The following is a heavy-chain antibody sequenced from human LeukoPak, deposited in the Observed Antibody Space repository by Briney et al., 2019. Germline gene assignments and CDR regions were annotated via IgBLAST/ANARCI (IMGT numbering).Heavy chain of an antibody. D-gene: IGHD4-23*01. CDR2: ISDDGINK. CDR3: ARDYGGNSDFDY. Sequence: QTGGSLRLSCAASGFTFSSYSMHWVRQAPGKGLGWVAVISDDGINKYYADSVKGRFTISRDNSRNTLYLQMNSLRAEDTAVYYCARDYGGNSDFDYWGQGTLVTVSS. J-gene: IGHJ4*02. V-gene: IGHV3-30-3*01. CDR1: GFTFSSYS.